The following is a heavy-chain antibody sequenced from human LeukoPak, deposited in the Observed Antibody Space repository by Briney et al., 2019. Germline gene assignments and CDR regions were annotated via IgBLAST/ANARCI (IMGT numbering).Heavy chain of an antibody. CDR2: ISGSGGST. D-gene: IGHD3-10*01. V-gene: IGHV3-23*01. CDR1: GFTFSSYA. Sequence: PGGSLRLSCAASGFTFSSYAMSWVRQAPGKGLEWVSAISGSGGSTYYADSVKGRFTISRDNSKNTLYLQMNSLRAEDTAVYYCAKTSYYGSGSYHFFDYWGQGTLVTVSS. J-gene: IGHJ4*02. CDR3: AKTSYYGSGSYHFFDY.